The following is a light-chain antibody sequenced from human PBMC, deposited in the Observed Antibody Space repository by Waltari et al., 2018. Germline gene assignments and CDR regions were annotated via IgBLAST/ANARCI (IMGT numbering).Light chain of an antibody. J-gene: IGLJ3*02. Sequence: QSALTQHASGSGSPGQPITISGTGTSSDVRSYNLVSWYQQYPGKVPRLMIYEVIKRPSGVSNRFSGSKSGSTASLTISGLQAEDEADYYCCSYAGRSIWVFGGGTKVTVL. V-gene: IGLV2-23*02. CDR3: CSYAGRSIWV. CDR1: SSDVRSYNL. CDR2: EVI.